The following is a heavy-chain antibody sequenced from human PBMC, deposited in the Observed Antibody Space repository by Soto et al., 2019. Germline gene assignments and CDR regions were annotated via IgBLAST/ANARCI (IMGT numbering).Heavy chain of an antibody. CDR3: ARGKGAYYYYGMDV. V-gene: IGHV4-34*01. Sequence: SETLSLTCAVYGVSFSDYYWSWIRQPPGKGLEWIGEINHSEVTTYNPSLKSRVTISIDTSKNHLSLKLSSVTAADTAVYYCARGKGAYYYYGMDVWGQGTTVTVSS. CDR2: INHSEVT. D-gene: IGHD3-16*01. CDR1: GVSFSDYY. J-gene: IGHJ6*02.